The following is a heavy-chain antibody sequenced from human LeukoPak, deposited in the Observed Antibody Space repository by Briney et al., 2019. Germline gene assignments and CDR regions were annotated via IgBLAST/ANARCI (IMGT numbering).Heavy chain of an antibody. CDR1: GGTSSSYA. D-gene: IGHD6-19*01. V-gene: IGHV1-69*05. CDR3: ARGRSSSGRTPTYFDY. CDR2: IIPMYGTP. J-gene: IGHJ4*02. Sequence: ASVKVSCKASGGTSSSYAISWVRQAPGQGPEWMGGIIPMYGTPNYAQKFQGRVTITTDDSTSTAFMELSSLRSEDTAVYYCARGRSSSGRTPTYFDYWGQGSLVTVSS.